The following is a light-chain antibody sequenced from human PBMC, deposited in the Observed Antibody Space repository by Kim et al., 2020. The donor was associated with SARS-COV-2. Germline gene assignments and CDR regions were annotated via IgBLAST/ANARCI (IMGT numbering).Light chain of an antibody. J-gene: IGLJ2*01. CDR3: GAWDSSLKAVL. Sequence: GQRVTISSSGRNSNIGDNHVSWYQQVPGTAPKLLIYDDDDRPSGIPARFSASKSGTSATLDITGLQTGDEADYYCGAWDSSLKAVLFGGGTQLTVL. V-gene: IGLV1-51*01. CDR1: NSNIGDNH. CDR2: DDD.